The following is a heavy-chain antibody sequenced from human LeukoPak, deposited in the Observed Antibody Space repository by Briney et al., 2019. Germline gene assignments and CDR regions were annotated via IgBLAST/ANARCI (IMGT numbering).Heavy chain of an antibody. D-gene: IGHD5-18*01. CDR3: ARFSYTAKGAY. CDR1: GGSISSSSYY. CDR2: IYYSGST. Sequence: SETLSLTCTVSGGSISSSSYYWGWIRQPPGKGLEWIGSIYYSGSTYYHPSLKSRVTISVDTSKNQFSLKLSSVTAADTAVYYCARFSYTAKGAYWGQGTLVTVSS. V-gene: IGHV4-39*07. J-gene: IGHJ4*02.